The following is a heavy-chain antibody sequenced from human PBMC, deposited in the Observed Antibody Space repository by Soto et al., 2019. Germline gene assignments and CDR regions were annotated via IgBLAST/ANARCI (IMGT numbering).Heavy chain of an antibody. CDR3: ARDPHEFWTSYWFDP. V-gene: IGHV1-46*01. J-gene: IGHJ5*02. D-gene: IGHD3-3*01. CDR2: INPIGGAT. CDR1: GYTFRNYY. Sequence: ASVKVSCKASGYTFRNYYIHWVRQAPGQGLEWMGLINPIGGATSSSQRFQGRVTMTTDTSTSTAYMELRSLRTDDTAIYYCARDPHEFWTSYWFDPCGQGSPVTVSS.